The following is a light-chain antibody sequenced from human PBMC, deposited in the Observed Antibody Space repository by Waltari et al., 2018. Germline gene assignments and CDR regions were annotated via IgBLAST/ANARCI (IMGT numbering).Light chain of an antibody. CDR3: QQFINYPLT. CDR1: QDIASA. J-gene: IGKJ3*01. CDR2: DAS. V-gene: IGKV1D-13*01. Sequence: AIQLTQSPSSLSASVGHRITITCRASQDIASALAWYVQKPGKAPQLLIYDASTLESGVPSRFSGSGSGTDFTLSISGIQPEDFATYYCQQFINYPLTFGPGTTVDIK.